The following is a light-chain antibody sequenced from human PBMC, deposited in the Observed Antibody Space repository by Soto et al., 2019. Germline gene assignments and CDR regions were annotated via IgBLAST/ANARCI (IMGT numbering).Light chain of an antibody. Sequence: QAVVTQEPSLTVSPGGTVTLTCGSSTGTVTSGHYPYWFQLKPGPAPRTLLYDINNKHSWTPARFSGSLLGGKAALTLSGAQPEDEGDYYCLLSYSGPSIFGGGTQLTVL. J-gene: IGLJ7*01. CDR1: TGTVTSGHY. CDR2: DIN. V-gene: IGLV7-46*01. CDR3: LLSYSGPSI.